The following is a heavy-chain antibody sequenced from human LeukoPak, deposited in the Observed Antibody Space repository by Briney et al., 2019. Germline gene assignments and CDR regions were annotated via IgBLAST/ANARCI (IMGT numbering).Heavy chain of an antibody. CDR1: GGFISSGGYY. CDR3: ARDNSGVFDY. V-gene: IGHV4-31*03. D-gene: IGHD3-10*01. Sequence: NPSETLSLTCTVAGGFISSGGYYWSWIRQFPGESLGWIGYIYYTGTTYYNPSLKTRVTLSVDTSKNQFSLRLSSVTAADTAVYYCARDNSGVFDYWGQGTLVTVSS. J-gene: IGHJ4*02. CDR2: IYYTGTT.